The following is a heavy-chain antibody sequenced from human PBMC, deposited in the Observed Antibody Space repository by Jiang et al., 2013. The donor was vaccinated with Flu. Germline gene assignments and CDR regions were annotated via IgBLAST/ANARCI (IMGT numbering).Heavy chain of an antibody. J-gene: IGHJ4*02. Sequence: SGAEVKKPGASVRSPASFCYTFTSYGISWVRQAPGQGLEWMGWISAYNGNTNYAQKLQGRVTMTTDTSTSTAYMELRSLRSDDTAVYYCARKSRLDLYYYDSSGYEPFDYWGQGTLVTVSS. CDR3: ARKSRLDLYYYDSSGYEPFDY. D-gene: IGHD3-22*01. CDR1: YTFTSYG. CDR2: ISAYNGNT. V-gene: IGHV1-18*01.